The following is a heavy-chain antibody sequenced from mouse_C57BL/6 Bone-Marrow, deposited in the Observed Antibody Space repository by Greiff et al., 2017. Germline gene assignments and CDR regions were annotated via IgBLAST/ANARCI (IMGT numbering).Heavy chain of an antibody. CDR2: ISGGGGNT. Sequence: EVKLMESGGGLVKPGGSLKLSCAASGFTFSSYTMSWVRQTPEKRLEWVATISGGGGNTYYPDSVKGRFTISRDNAKNTLYLQMSSLRSEDTALYYCARQGWLPFDYWGQGTTLTVSS. D-gene: IGHD2-3*01. CDR1: GFTFSSYT. CDR3: ARQGWLPFDY. J-gene: IGHJ2*01. V-gene: IGHV5-9*01.